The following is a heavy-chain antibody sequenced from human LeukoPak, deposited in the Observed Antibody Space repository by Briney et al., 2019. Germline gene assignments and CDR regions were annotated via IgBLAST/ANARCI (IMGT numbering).Heavy chain of an antibody. J-gene: IGHJ6*02. CDR1: GGSISSSNW. D-gene: IGHD1-26*01. Sequence: MSSGTLSLTCAVSGGSISSSNWWSWVRQPPGKGLEWIGEIYHSGSTNYNPSLKSRVTISVDKSKNQFSLKLSSVTAADTAVYYRARDQRIVGATTSYYYGMDVRGQGTTVTVSS. V-gene: IGHV4-4*02. CDR2: IYHSGST. CDR3: ARDQRIVGATTSYYYGMDV.